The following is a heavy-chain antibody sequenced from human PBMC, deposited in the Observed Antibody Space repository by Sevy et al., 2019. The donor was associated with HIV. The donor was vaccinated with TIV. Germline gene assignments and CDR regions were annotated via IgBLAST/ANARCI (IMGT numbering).Heavy chain of an antibody. CDR3: ARRLKTSGPYFDY. CDR1: GGSISSSSYY. D-gene: IGHD3-16*01. J-gene: IGHJ4*02. CDR2: IYYSGST. Sequence: SETLSLTCTVSGGSISSSSYYWGWIRQPPGKGLEWIGSIYYSGSTYYNPSLKSRVTISVDTSKNQFSLKLSSVTAADTAVYYCARRLKTSGPYFDYWGQGTLVTVSS. V-gene: IGHV4-39*01.